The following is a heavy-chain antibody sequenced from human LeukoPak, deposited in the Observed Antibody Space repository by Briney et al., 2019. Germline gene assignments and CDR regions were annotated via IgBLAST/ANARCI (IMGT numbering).Heavy chain of an antibody. CDR1: GFTFSSYW. J-gene: IGHJ4*02. D-gene: IGHD4-23*01. V-gene: IGHV3-23*01. Sequence: GGSLRLSCAASGFTFSSYWMHWVRQAPGKGLVWVSGISPSGDITYYADSVKGRFTISRDNSKNTVYLQMDSLRFEDAAVYYCARDYGGSSPFDYWGQGTLVTVSS. CDR2: ISPSGDIT. CDR3: ARDYGGSSPFDY.